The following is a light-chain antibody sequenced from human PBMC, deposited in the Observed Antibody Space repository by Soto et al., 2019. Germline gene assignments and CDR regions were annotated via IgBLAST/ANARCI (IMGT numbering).Light chain of an antibody. CDR1: SSDIGDYNF. CDR3: SSYADNNNFV. J-gene: IGLJ1*01. Sequence: QSVLTQPPSASGSPGQSVTVSCTGSSSDIGDYNFVSWYQQHPGKAPKLIIYEVKKRPSGVPDRFSASKSGNTASLTVSGLQAEDEADYYCSSYADNNNFVFGSGTKVTLL. CDR2: EVK. V-gene: IGLV2-8*01.